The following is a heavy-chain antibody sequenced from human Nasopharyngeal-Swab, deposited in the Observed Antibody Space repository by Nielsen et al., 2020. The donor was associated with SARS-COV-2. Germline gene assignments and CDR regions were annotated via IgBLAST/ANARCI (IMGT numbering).Heavy chain of an antibody. V-gene: IGHV4-34*01. CDR2: FNHSGST. J-gene: IGHJ4*02. D-gene: IGHD3-22*01. CDR1: GSPSSGSS. Sequence: FPPHGSPSSGSSWTWIRQPPGKGVGWFGEFNHSGSTNYNPSLKSRVTTSVDTSTNQYSLKLSSATAADTAVYYCARGYYDSSGYYFEYFDYWGQGTLVTVSS. CDR3: ARGYYDSSGYYFEYFDY.